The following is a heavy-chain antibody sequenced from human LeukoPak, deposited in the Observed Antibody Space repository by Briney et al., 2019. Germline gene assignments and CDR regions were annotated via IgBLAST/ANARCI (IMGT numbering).Heavy chain of an antibody. D-gene: IGHD3-22*01. J-gene: IGHJ3*02. CDR3: ARGPYSYDSSGAFDI. Sequence: SETLSLTCTVSGGSISSGSYYWSWIRQPAGKGLEWIGRISSSGSTNYNPALKSRVTISEDTSTNQFSLKLSYVTAADTAVYFCARGPYSYDSSGAFDIWGQGTMVTVSS. CDR1: GGSISSGSYY. V-gene: IGHV4-61*02. CDR2: ISSSGST.